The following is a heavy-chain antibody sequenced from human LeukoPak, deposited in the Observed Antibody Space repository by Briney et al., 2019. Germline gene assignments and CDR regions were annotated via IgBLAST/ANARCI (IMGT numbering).Heavy chain of an antibody. Sequence: SETLSLTCTVSGGSISSGGYYWSWIRQHPGKGLEWIGYIYYSGSTYYNPSLKSRVTISVDTSKNQFSLKLSSVTAADTAVYYCARDERGYSGYEAKGFFDYWGQGTLVTVSS. V-gene: IGHV4-31*03. CDR3: ARDERGYSGYEAKGFFDY. J-gene: IGHJ4*02. CDR1: GGSISSGGYY. D-gene: IGHD5-12*01. CDR2: IYYSGST.